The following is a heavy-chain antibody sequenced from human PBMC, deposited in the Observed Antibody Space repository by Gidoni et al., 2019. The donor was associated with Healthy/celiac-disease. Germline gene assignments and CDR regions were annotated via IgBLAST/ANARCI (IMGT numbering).Heavy chain of an antibody. CDR2: IYYSGST. CDR1: GGSISSSSYY. CDR3: ASHGRWMLGGHTIFGRTGAFDI. Sequence: QLQLQESGPGLVKPSETLSLTCTVSGGSISSSSYYWGWFRQPPGKGLAWIGSIYYSGSTYYNPSLKSRVTISVDTSKNQFSLKLSSVTAADTAVYYCASHGRWMLGGHTIFGRTGAFDIWGQGTMVTVSS. J-gene: IGHJ3*02. V-gene: IGHV4-39*01. D-gene: IGHD3-3*01.